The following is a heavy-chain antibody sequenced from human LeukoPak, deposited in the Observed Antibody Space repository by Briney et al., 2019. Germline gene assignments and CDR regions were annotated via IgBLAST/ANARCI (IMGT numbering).Heavy chain of an antibody. V-gene: IGHV3-23*01. CDR1: GFSFNHYA. CDR3: AKGGYDYIEVAYFDF. Sequence: NPGGSLRLSCAASGFSFNHYAMSWVRQAPGKGLEWVSIIIAGSGTTFYADSVKGRFTISRDTSKNTLYLQLNSLRLEDTAVYYCAKGGYDYIEVAYFDFWGQGTLVTVSS. CDR2: IIAGSGTT. D-gene: IGHD5-12*01. J-gene: IGHJ4*02.